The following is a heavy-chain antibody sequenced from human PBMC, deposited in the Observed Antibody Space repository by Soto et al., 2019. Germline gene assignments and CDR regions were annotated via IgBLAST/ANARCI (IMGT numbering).Heavy chain of an antibody. CDR2: IYYSGST. Sequence: ASETLSLTCTVSGGSIRSYYWSWIRQTPGKGLEWIGYIYYSGSTNYNPSLKSRVTISVDMSKNQFSLKLSSVTAADTAVYYCARRDSSSAFDLWGQGTLVTVSS. D-gene: IGHD6-13*01. V-gene: IGHV4-59*01. CDR1: GGSIRSYY. J-gene: IGHJ5*02. CDR3: ARRDSSSAFDL.